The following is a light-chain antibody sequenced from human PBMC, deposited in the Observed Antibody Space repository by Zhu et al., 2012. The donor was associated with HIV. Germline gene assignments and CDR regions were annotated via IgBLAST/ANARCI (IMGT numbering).Light chain of an antibody. J-gene: IGKJ1*01. Sequence: VVLTQFPATLSLSPGERATLSCRASQSVSSHLAWYQQKAGQAPRLLIYGASTRATGIPARFTASGSGTDFSLAISSLDPEDFAVYYCQQRSNWPRTFGQGTKV. CDR1: QSVSSH. V-gene: IGKV3-11*01. CDR2: GAS. CDR3: QQRSNWPRT.